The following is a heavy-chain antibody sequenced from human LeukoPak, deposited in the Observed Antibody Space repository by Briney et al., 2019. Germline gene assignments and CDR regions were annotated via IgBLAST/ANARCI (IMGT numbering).Heavy chain of an antibody. D-gene: IGHD6-13*01. CDR1: GFTVSSYG. J-gene: IGHJ3*01. CDR2: FSATDGSA. CDR3: AKARIAAAGTGAFDV. Sequence: PGGSLRLSCAASGFTVSSYGMTWVRQAPGKGREWVSAFSATDGSAQYAESVRGRFTISRDNSKNSLYLQVNSLRDEDTAVYFCAKARIAAAGTGAFDVWGQGTMVTVSS. V-gene: IGHV3-23*01.